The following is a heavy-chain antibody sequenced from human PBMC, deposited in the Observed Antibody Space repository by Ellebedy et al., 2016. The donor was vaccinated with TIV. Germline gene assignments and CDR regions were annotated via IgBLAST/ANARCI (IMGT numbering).Heavy chain of an antibody. CDR2: IDPRDSDI. D-gene: IGHD3-10*01. V-gene: IGHV5-10-1*01. J-gene: IGHJ4*02. CDR3: GRLTYEQGSRNYYRTYYFDY. Sequence: KVSCKGSGYNFPNYWSSWVRQMPGKGLEWKGRIDPRDSDITYSPSSQGHVTISADTSISSAYLQWSSLKASDTAMYYCGRLTYEQGSRNYYRTYYFDYWGPGTLVTVSS. CDR1: GYNFPNYW.